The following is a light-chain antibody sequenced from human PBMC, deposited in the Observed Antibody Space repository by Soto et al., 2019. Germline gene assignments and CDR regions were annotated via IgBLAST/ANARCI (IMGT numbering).Light chain of an antibody. CDR1: HAINNY. CDR2: TAS. V-gene: IGKV1-9*01. Sequence: DIQLTQSPSFLSASVGGRVTITCRASHAINNYLAWFRQKPGKAPNLLIYTASTLQSGVPSRFSGSGSGTEFTLTISSLQPEDFATYFCQQFNTYPRTFGGGTKVEIK. CDR3: QQFNTYPRT. J-gene: IGKJ4*01.